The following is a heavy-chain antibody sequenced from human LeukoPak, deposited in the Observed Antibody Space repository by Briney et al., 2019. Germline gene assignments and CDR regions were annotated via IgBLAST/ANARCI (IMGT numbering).Heavy chain of an antibody. CDR2: INHSGST. V-gene: IGHV4-34*01. D-gene: IGHD2-2*01. CDR1: GGSFSGYY. Sequence: SETLSLTCAVYGGSFSGYYWSWIRQPPGKGLEWIGEINHSGSTNYNPSLKSRVTISVDTSKNQFSLKLSSVTAADTAVYYCASQDIVVVGYYYGMDVWGQGTTVTVSS. CDR3: ASQDIVVVGYYYGMDV. J-gene: IGHJ6*02.